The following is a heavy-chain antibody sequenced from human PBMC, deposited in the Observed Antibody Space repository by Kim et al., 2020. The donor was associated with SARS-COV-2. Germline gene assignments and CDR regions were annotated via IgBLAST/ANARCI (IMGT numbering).Heavy chain of an antibody. D-gene: IGHD2-2*01. CDR3: ARDLRSGIVVVPAAD. J-gene: IGHJ4*02. V-gene: IGHV1-69*01. Sequence: QKFQGRVTITADESTSTAYMELSSLRSEDTAVYYCARDLRSGIVVVPAADWGQGTLVTVSS.